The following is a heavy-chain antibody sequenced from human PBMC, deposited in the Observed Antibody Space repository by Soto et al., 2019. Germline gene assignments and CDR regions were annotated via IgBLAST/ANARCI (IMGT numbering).Heavy chain of an antibody. J-gene: IGHJ4*02. CDR2: ISSSSSYI. CDR3: ARDAPMVRGTFDY. CDR1: GFTFSSYS. D-gene: IGHD3-10*01. Sequence: GASLKISCAASGFTFSSYSMNWVRQAPGKGLEWVSSISSSSSYIYYANSVKGRFTISRDNANNSLYLQMNSLRAEDTAVYYCARDAPMVRGTFDYWGQGTLVTVSS. V-gene: IGHV3-21*01.